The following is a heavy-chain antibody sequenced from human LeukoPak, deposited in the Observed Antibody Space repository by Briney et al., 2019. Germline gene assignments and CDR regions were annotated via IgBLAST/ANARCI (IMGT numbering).Heavy chain of an antibody. D-gene: IGHD7-27*01. CDR3: AKDGGLWVSAHWGDS. Sequence: GGSLRLSCAASGFTFSSYTMSWVRQAPGKGLEWVSTITTSDGNTYYADSVKGRFTVSRDNSKNTLYLRMNSLRAEDTAVYYCAKDGGLWVSAHWGDSWGRGTLVTVSS. CDR1: GFTFSSYT. V-gene: IGHV3-23*01. CDR2: ITTSDGNT. J-gene: IGHJ4*02.